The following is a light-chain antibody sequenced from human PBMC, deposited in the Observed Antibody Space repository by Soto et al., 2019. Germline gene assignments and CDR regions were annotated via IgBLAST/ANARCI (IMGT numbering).Light chain of an antibody. CDR2: DVA. V-gene: IGKV1-12*01. J-gene: IGKJ5*01. Sequence: DNQLTQSPSSISASVGDRVTITCRASQAVNSRLAWFQQKPCVAATLVIYDVASLQSGVLSRFSGSGSGTEFTLTTSSLQAEDFATYYCQQSNNHSISFGQGTRLEIK. CDR1: QAVNSR. CDR3: QQSNNHSIS.